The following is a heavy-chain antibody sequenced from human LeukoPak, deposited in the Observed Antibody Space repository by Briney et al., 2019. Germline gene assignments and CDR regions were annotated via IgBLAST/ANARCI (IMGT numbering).Heavy chain of an antibody. V-gene: IGHV3-48*01. CDR3: ARDYKYAFDN. CDR1: GFRFSDYS. J-gene: IGHJ4*02. Sequence: GGSLRFSCAASGFRFSDYSMNWVRQAPGKGLEWISYIGISSGNTKYADSVKGRFTISGDKARNSLYLQMNSLRVEDTAVYYCARDYKYAFDNWGQGTLVTVSS. D-gene: IGHD5-24*01. CDR2: IGISSGNT.